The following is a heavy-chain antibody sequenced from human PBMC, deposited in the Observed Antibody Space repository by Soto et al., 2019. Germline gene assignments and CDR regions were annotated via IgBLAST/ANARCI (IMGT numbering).Heavy chain of an antibody. D-gene: IGHD2-15*01. J-gene: IGHJ4*02. Sequence: QVQLVQSGAEVKKPRSSVKVSCKASGGTVSNSAISWLRQAPGQGLEWMGGIIPIFGPAIYARKFRGRVTITADESTSTAYMELSTVRSEDTAVYYCGRGSSWTKVEYWGQGTQVTVSS. V-gene: IGHV1-69*01. CDR1: GGTVSNSA. CDR3: GRGSSWTKVEY. CDR2: IIPIFGPA.